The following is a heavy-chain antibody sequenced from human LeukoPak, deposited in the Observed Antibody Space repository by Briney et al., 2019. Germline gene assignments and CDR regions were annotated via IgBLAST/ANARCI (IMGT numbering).Heavy chain of an antibody. CDR3: ARNRGGSGSYYQGTGQYGFDI. Sequence: SETLSLTCTVSGYSIRSGYYWGWIRQPPGKGLEWIASIYHRGSTYYNPSLKSRVTISVDTSKNQFSLKLSSVTAADTAVYYCARNRGGSGSYYQGTGQYGFDIWGQGTMVTVSS. V-gene: IGHV4-38-2*02. CDR2: IYHRGST. CDR1: GYSIRSGYY. D-gene: IGHD3-10*01. J-gene: IGHJ3*02.